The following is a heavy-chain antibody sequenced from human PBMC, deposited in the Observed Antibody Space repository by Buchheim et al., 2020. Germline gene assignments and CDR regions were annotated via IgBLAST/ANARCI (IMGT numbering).Heavy chain of an antibody. CDR2: IRYYGSNK. J-gene: IGHJ1*01. Sequence: QVQLVESGGGVVQPGRSLRLSCAASGFTFSSYGMHWVRQAPGKGLEWVAFIRYYGSNKYYADSVKGRFTISRDNSKNTLYLQMNSLRAEDTAVYYCAKKGGGGDYVYFQHWGQGTL. V-gene: IGHV3-30*02. CDR1: GFTFSSYG. CDR3: AKKGGGGDYVYFQH. D-gene: IGHD4-17*01.